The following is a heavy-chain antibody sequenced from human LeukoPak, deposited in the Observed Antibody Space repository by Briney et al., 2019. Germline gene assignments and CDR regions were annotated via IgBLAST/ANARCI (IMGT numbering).Heavy chain of an antibody. CDR3: ANNAIEYQLLYVDY. V-gene: IGHV3-30*18. CDR2: ISYDGSNK. J-gene: IGHJ4*02. CDR1: GFTFSNYG. Sequence: GGSLRLSCAASGFTFSNYGMHWVRQAPGKGQEWVAVISYDGSNKYYADSVKGRFTISRDNSKNTLYLQMNSLRAEDTAVYYCANNAIEYQLLYVDYWGQGTLVTVSS. D-gene: IGHD2-2*01.